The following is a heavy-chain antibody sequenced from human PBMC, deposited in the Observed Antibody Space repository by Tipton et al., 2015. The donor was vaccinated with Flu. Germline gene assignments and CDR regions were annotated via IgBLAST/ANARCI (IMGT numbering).Heavy chain of an antibody. J-gene: IGHJ6*02. CDR3: ARAGNNYYGMDV. CDR1: GFTFSSYD. D-gene: IGHD1/OR15-1a*01. V-gene: IGHV3-13*01. CDR2: INTGGNT. Sequence: VQLVQSGGGLVQPGGSLKLSCAASGFTFSSYDMHWVRQATGKGLEWVSAINTGGNTFYPDSVKGRFTISRENAKNSLYLQLNSLRAGDTAVYYCARAGNNYYGMDVWGQGTTVTVPS.